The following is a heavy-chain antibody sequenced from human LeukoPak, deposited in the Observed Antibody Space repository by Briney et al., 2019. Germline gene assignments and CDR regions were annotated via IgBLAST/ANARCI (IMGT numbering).Heavy chain of an antibody. CDR2: IYTSGST. CDR3: AREPIYGSGSYYLIDAFDI. Sequence: PSETLSLTCTVSDDSFSSHYWTWIRQPAGKGLEWIGRIYTSGSTNYNPSLKSRVTMSVDTSKNQFSLKLSSVTAADTAVYYCAREPIYGSGSYYLIDAFDIWGQGTMVTVSS. CDR1: DDSFSSHY. J-gene: IGHJ3*02. D-gene: IGHD3-10*01. V-gene: IGHV4-4*07.